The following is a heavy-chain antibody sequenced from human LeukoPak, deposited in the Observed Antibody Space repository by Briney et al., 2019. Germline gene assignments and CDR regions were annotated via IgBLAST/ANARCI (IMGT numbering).Heavy chain of an antibody. Sequence: GGSQRLSCAASGFTVSSNYMSWVRQAPGKGLEWVSVIYSGGSTYYADSVKGRFTISRDNSKNTLYLQMNSLRAEDTAVYYCARDRYSSDTSDYWGQGTLVTVSS. CDR1: GFTVSSNY. D-gene: IGHD6-19*01. V-gene: IGHV3-66*01. CDR3: ARDRYSSDTSDY. CDR2: IYSGGST. J-gene: IGHJ4*02.